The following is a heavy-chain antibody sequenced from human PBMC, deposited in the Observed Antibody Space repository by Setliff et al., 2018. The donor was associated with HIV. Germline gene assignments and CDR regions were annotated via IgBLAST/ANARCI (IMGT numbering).Heavy chain of an antibody. V-gene: IGHV4-38-2*02. J-gene: IGHJ4*02. Sequence: SETLSLTCSVSGYSMSSYSITSGYYWGWIRQPPGKGLESIGSVSHSGNTYYNPSLKSRVAISLDTSKNQFSLKLSSLTAADTAVYYCARGRTGHDYWGQGTLVTVSS. CDR2: VSHSGNT. CDR3: ARGRTGHDY. CDR1: GYSMSSYSITSGYY.